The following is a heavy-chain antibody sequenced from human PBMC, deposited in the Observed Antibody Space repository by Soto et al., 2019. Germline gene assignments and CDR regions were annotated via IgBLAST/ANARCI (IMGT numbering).Heavy chain of an antibody. CDR1: GFTFSSCA. Sequence: GGALRLSCAASGFTFSSCALGWGRQAPGKGLEWVSDIIDSGGSTYYADSVKGRFTISRDNSKSTLYLQMNSLRAEDTALYYCAKGRSYYYYYGVDVWGQGTTVTVSS. V-gene: IGHV3-23*01. CDR3: AKGRSYYYYYGVDV. CDR2: IIDSGGST. J-gene: IGHJ6*02.